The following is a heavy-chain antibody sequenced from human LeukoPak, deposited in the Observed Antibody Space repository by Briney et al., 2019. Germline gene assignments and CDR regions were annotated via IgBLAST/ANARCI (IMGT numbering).Heavy chain of an antibody. CDR2: INHSAST. Sequence: SETLSLTCAVYGGSFSGYYWSWIRQPPGKGLEWIGEINHSASTNYNPSLKSRVTISVDTSKNQFSLKLSSVTAADTAVYYCARGVYSSSSRYYYYYMDVWGKGTTVTVSS. CDR1: GGSFSGYY. CDR3: ARGVYSSSSRYYYYYMDV. J-gene: IGHJ6*03. V-gene: IGHV4-34*01. D-gene: IGHD6-6*01.